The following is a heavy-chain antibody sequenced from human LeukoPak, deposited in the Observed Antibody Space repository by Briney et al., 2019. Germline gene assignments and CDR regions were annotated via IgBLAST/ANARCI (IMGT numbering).Heavy chain of an antibody. CDR1: GGSISSYY. CDR3: ASGYSYGYLSYYFDY. Sequence: SETLSLTCTVSGGSISSYYWSWIRPPPGKGLEWIGYIYYSGSTNYNPSLKSRVTISVDTSKNQFSLKLSSVPAADTAVYYCASGYSYGYLSYYFDYWGQGTLVTVSS. J-gene: IGHJ4*02. V-gene: IGHV4-59*01. CDR2: IYYSGST. D-gene: IGHD5-18*01.